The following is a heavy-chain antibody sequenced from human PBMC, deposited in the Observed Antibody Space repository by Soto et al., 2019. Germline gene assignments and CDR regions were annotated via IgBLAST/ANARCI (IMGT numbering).Heavy chain of an antibody. CDR3: ARASVVVAASHWFDP. D-gene: IGHD2-15*01. V-gene: IGHV4-59*01. Sequence: SETLSLTCTVSGGSISSYYWSWIRQPPGKGLEWIGYIYYSGSTNYNPSLKSRVTISVDTSKNQFSLKLSSVTAADTAVYYCARASVVVAASHWFDPWGQGTLVTVYS. J-gene: IGHJ5*02. CDR1: GGSISSYY. CDR2: IYYSGST.